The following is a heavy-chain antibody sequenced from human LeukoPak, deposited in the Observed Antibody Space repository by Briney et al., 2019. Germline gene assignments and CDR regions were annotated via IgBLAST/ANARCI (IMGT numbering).Heavy chain of an antibody. Sequence: ASVKVSCKASGYTFTTDDINWVRQASGRGLEWVGLISPGTGKTRYPQKFQGRVTMTRDTSINTVYMELSSLRAEDTAIYYCARGFGQWLAVEWGQGTPVTVSS. D-gene: IGHD6-19*01. CDR1: GYTFTTDD. CDR2: ISPGTGKT. J-gene: IGHJ4*02. CDR3: ARGFGQWLAVE. V-gene: IGHV1-8*01.